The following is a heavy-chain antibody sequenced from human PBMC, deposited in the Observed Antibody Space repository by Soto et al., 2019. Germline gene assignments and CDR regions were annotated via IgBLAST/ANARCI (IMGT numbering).Heavy chain of an antibody. V-gene: IGHV3-11*01. CDR2: ISSSGDTG. Sequence: QVQLVESGGGLVKPGGSLRLSCAASGFTFSAYYMSWIRQAPGKGLEWISYISSSGDTGNYADSVKGRFTVSRDNAKISLYLQMNSLRAEDTAVYYCARDRGAVVGQYFDYWGQGTLVTVSS. CDR3: ARDRGAVVGQYFDY. J-gene: IGHJ4*02. CDR1: GFTFSAYY. D-gene: IGHD6-19*01.